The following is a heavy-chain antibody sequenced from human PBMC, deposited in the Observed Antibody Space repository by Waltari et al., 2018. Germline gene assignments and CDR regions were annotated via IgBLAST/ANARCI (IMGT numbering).Heavy chain of an antibody. CDR3: ARGGGGDWEWFDP. CDR1: GGSISGFY. CDR2: IYYTGST. D-gene: IGHD2-21*02. V-gene: IGHV4-59*01. J-gene: IGHJ5*02. Sequence: VQLQEPGQSLLKPAETLALIGTVSGGSISGFYWSWVRQPPGKGLDWIGYIYYTGSTNFNPSLKSRVTMSVDTSKNQFSLKLSSVTAADTAFYYCARGGGGDWEWFDPWGQGTLVTVSS.